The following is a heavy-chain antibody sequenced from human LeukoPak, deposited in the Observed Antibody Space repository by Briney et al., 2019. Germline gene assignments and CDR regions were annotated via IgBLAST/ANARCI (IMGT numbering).Heavy chain of an antibody. Sequence: GGSLRLSCAASGITFSSNGMHWVRQAPGKGLEWAAVIWYDGSNKYYADSVKGRFTISRDNSKNTLYLQMNSLRAEDTAVYYCARSTAMVTAAPSYWGQGTLVTVSS. CDR3: ARSTAMVTAAPSY. J-gene: IGHJ4*02. V-gene: IGHV3-33*01. D-gene: IGHD5-18*01. CDR1: GITFSSNG. CDR2: IWYDGSNK.